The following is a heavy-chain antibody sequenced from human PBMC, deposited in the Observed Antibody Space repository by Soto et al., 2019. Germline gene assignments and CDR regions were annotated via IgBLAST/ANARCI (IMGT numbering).Heavy chain of an antibody. CDR2: MNANSGNT. Sequence: QVQLVQSGAEVKKPGASVKVSCKASGYTFTSYDINWVRQATGQGLEWMGWMNANSGNTGNAQKSQGRGTMTRITSIHTAYMELSSLRSEDSAVYYCAREKGSSGFDPWGQGTLVTVSS. CDR1: GYTFTSYD. CDR3: AREKGSSGFDP. V-gene: IGHV1-8*01. D-gene: IGHD6-6*01. J-gene: IGHJ5*02.